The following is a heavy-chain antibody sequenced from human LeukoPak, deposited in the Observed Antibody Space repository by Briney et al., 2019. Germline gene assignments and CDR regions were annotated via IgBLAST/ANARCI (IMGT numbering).Heavy chain of an antibody. Sequence: PSETLSLTCTVSGGSISSSSYYWGWIRQPPGKRLEWTGGISYSGSTYYNPSLKSRVTISVDKSKNQFSLKLSSVTAADTAVYYCARDTKRRYYDSSGYRLGHDAFDIWGQGTMVTVSS. CDR2: ISYSGST. CDR1: GGSISSSSYY. V-gene: IGHV4-39*07. J-gene: IGHJ3*02. CDR3: ARDTKRRYYDSSGYRLGHDAFDI. D-gene: IGHD3-22*01.